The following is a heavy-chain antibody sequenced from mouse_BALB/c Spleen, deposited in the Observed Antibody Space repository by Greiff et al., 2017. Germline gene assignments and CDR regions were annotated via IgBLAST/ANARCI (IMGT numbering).Heavy chain of an antibody. J-gene: IGHJ4*01. V-gene: IGHV2-6-4*01. D-gene: IGHD1-1*01. CDR2: IWGGGST. CDR3: AKTLYGSSSMDY. Sequence: VKLMESGPGLVAPSQSLSITCTVSGFSLSRYSVHWVRQPPGKGLEWLGMIWGGGSTDYNSALKSRLSISKDNSKSQVFLKMNSLQTDDTAMYYCAKTLYGSSSMDYWGQGTSVTVSS. CDR1: GFSLSRYS.